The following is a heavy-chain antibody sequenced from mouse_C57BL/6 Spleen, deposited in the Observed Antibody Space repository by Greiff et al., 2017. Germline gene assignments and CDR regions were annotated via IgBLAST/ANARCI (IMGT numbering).Heavy chain of an antibody. CDR1: GYTFTDYY. Sequence: VQLQQSGAELVRPGASVKLSCKASGYTFTDYYINWVKQRPGQGLAWIARIYPGSGNTYYTEKFKGKATLTAEKSSRTAYMQLSSLTSEDSAVYCCARRGSSYGYFDVWGTGTTVTVSS. CDR2: IYPGSGNT. V-gene: IGHV1-76*01. J-gene: IGHJ1*03. D-gene: IGHD1-1*01. CDR3: ARRGSSYGYFDV.